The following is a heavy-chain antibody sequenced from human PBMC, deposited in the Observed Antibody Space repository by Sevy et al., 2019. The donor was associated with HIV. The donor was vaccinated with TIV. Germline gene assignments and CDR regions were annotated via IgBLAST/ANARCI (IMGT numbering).Heavy chain of an antibody. V-gene: IGHV3-23*01. CDR3: ARKYDSSGYFDY. J-gene: IGHJ4*02. Sequence: GGSLRLSCAASGFTFSSYAMNWVRQAPGKGLEWVSGISGSGGSGDKTNYADSVKGRITISRDDSKNSLYLQLNSLRDEDTAIYYCARKYDSSGYFDYWGQGTLVTVSS. CDR2: ISGSGGSGDKT. D-gene: IGHD3-22*01. CDR1: GFTFSSYA.